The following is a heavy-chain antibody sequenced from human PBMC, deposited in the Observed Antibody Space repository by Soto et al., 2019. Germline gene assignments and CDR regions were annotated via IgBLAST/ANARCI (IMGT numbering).Heavy chain of an antibody. V-gene: IGHV3-23*01. Sequence: EVQLLQSGGGLAQPGTSLRLSCAASGFTFKYYAMTWVRQAPGKGLEWVSTISGSGDKTDYADSVKGRFRVSRDNSKDTLYLQMDSLRADDTAFYYCARESKWYGGQYFQDWVQGTLVTVSS. CDR2: ISGSGDKT. J-gene: IGHJ1*01. CDR1: GFTFKYYA. CDR3: ARESKWYGGQYFQD. D-gene: IGHD2-8*01.